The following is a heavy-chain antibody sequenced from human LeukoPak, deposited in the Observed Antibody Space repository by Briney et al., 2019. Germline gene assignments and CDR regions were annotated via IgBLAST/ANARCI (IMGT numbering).Heavy chain of an antibody. CDR3: ALGKYQLKY. J-gene: IGHJ4*02. CDR1: GFTFSSYW. D-gene: IGHD2-2*01. Sequence: GGSLRPSCAGSGFTFSSYWMSGVRQAPGKGLEWVANINQDGSEKYYVDSVKGRFTISRDNAKNSLYLQMNSLRAEDTAVYYCALGKYQLKYWGQRTLVTVSS. V-gene: IGHV3-7*02. CDR2: INQDGSEK.